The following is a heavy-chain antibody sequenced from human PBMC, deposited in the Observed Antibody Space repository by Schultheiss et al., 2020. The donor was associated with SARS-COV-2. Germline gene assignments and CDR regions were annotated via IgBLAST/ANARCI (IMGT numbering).Heavy chain of an antibody. V-gene: IGHV2-70*11. D-gene: IGHD2-15*01. CDR2: IDWDDDK. Sequence: TLSLTCTVSGGSISSYYWSWIRQPPGKALEWLARIDWDDDKYYSTSLRTRLTISKDTSKNQVVLTMTNMDPVDTATYYCARIGSGGSCYTGSFDYWGQGTLVTVSS. CDR3: ARIGSGGSCYTGSFDY. J-gene: IGHJ4*02. CDR1: GGSISSYYW.